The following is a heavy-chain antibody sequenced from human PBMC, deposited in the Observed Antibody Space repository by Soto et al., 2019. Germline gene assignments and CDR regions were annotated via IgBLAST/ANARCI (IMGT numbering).Heavy chain of an antibody. J-gene: IGHJ4*02. V-gene: IGHV3-23*01. CDR2: ISGSGYST. D-gene: IGHD2-2*01. CDR1: GFTFSSHA. Sequence: GGSLRLSCAASGFTFSSHAMSWVRQVPGKGLDWVSAISGSGYSTYYADSVKGRFTISRDNSKSTVYLQMNSLTDEDTAVYYCAKPPLYCSSTSCYDYWGQGTLVTVSS. CDR3: AKPPLYCSSTSCYDY.